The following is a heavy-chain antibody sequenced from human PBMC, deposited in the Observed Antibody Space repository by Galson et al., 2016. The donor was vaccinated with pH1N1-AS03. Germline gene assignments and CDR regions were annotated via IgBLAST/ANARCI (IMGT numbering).Heavy chain of an antibody. D-gene: IGHD2-8*01. J-gene: IGHJ4*02. CDR3: ARSTHVNEGLDF. V-gene: IGHV2-5*02. Sequence: PALVTPTQTLTLTCTLSGFSLSTGGVHVAWIRQPPGKALEWLALIFWDGETRYRPSLRSRLTITKDTSKNQVVLTMTNMDPVDTATYYCARSTHVNEGLDFWGQGTLVTVSS. CDR2: IFWDGET. CDR1: GFSLSTGGVH.